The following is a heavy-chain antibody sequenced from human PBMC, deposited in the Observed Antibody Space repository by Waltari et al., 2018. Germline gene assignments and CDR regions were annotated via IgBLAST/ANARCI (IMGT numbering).Heavy chain of an antibody. Sequence: QVQLQQWGAGVLKPSEPLSPSRAVYGGSISGYYWSWIRQSPGPGLEWLGEINHYGRTNYNPSLKSRFTISVDTSKNQFFLILNSVPAADTATYFCARQSISFFGVVQNWFDPWGQGSLVTVSS. D-gene: IGHD3-3*01. CDR1: GGSISGYY. J-gene: IGHJ5*02. V-gene: IGHV4-34*02. CDR2: INHYGRT. CDR3: ARQSISFFGVVQNWFDP.